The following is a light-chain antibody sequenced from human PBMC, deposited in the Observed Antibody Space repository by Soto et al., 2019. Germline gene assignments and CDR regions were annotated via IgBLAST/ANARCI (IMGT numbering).Light chain of an antibody. J-gene: IGLJ2*01. CDR3: AAWDDSLSGVV. CDR2: SNN. CDR1: NSNIGSNT. Sequence: QSVLTQPPSASGTPGQRVTISCSGRNSNIGSNTVNWYQQLPGTAPKLLIYSNNQRPSGVPDRFSGSKSGTSASLAISGLQSEDEADYYCAAWDDSLSGVVFGGGTKLTVL. V-gene: IGLV1-44*01.